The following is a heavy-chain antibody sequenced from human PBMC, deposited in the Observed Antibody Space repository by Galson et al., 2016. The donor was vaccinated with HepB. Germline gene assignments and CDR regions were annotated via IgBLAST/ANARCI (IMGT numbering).Heavy chain of an antibody. CDR2: IRSKAFDGTT. CDR3: TRVGVMTTVTSGRGY. J-gene: IGHJ4*02. V-gene: IGHV3-49*03. CDR1: GFIFGDYA. D-gene: IGHD4-17*01. Sequence: SLRLSCAASGFIFGDYAMSWFRQAPGKGLEWVGFIRSKAFDGTTGSAAPVKGRFIISRDDSKSIAYLQMNSLKIEDTAVYYCTRVGVMTTVTSGRGYWGQGTLVTVSS.